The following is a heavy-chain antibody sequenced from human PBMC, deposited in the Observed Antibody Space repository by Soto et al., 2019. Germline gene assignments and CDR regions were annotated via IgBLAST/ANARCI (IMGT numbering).Heavy chain of an antibody. CDR2: ISSTTNYI. CDR3: ARESEDLTSNFDY. CDR1: GFTFTRYS. Sequence: EVQLVESGGGLVKPGGSLRLSFAASGFTFTRYSMNWVRQAPGKGLEWVSSISSTTNYIYYGDSMKGRFTISRENAKNSLYLEMNSLRAEDTAVYYCARESEDLTSNFDYWGQGTLVTVSS. V-gene: IGHV3-21*06. J-gene: IGHJ4*02.